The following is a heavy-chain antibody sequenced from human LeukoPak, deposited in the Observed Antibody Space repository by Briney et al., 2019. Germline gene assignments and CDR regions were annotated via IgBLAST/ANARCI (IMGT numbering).Heavy chain of an antibody. Sequence: SETLSLTCVVYSGSFSGYYWSWIRQPPGKGLEWIGEINHSGSTNYNPSLKSRVTISVDTSKNQFSLKLSSVTAADTAVYYCARGHRYDILTGPTEYYFDYWGQGTLVTVSS. J-gene: IGHJ4*02. CDR1: SGSFSGYY. D-gene: IGHD3-9*01. CDR3: ARGHRYDILTGPTEYYFDY. V-gene: IGHV4-34*01. CDR2: INHSGST.